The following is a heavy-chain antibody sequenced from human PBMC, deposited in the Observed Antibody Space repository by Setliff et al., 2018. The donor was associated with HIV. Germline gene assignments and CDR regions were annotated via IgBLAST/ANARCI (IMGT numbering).Heavy chain of an antibody. D-gene: IGHD1-26*01. CDR3: ARPTNIDTLYYGSQTFYMYYYGLDV. J-gene: IGHJ6*02. CDR2: ISSSSSTI. V-gene: IGHV3-48*01. Sequence: PGGSLRLSCAASGFTFSRYSMNWVLQAPGKGLEWVSYISSSSSTIYYADSVKGRFTISRDNAKNSLYLQMNSLRADDKAVYFCARPTNIDTLYYGSQTFYMYYYGLDVWGQGTTVTVSS. CDR1: GFTFSRYS.